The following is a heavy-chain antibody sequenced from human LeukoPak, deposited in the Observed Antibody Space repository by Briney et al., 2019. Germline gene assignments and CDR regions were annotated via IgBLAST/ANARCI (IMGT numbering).Heavy chain of an antibody. J-gene: IGHJ4*02. D-gene: IGHD6-19*01. V-gene: IGHV1-2*06. Sequence: ASVKVSCKASGYTFTGYYMHWVRQAPGQGLEWMGRINPNSGGTNYAQKFQGRVTMTRDTSISTAYMELSRLRSDDTAVSYRARARKGSGWYDFDYWGQGTLVTVSS. CDR2: INPNSGGT. CDR3: ARARKGSGWYDFDY. CDR1: GYTFTGYY.